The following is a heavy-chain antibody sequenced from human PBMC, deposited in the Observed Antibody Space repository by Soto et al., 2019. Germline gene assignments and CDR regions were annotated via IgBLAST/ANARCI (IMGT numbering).Heavy chain of an antibody. Sequence: GGSLRLSCAASGFTFSDHYIDWVRQAPGKGLEWVGRTRNRAMTYTTEYAASVKGRFTISRDDLKNSLYLQMSSLTTEDTAMYYCARSGSSTSCYDYWGRGTLVTVSS. V-gene: IGHV3-72*01. CDR2: TRNRAMTYTT. J-gene: IGHJ4*02. D-gene: IGHD2-2*01. CDR1: GFTFSDHY. CDR3: ARSGSSTSCYDY.